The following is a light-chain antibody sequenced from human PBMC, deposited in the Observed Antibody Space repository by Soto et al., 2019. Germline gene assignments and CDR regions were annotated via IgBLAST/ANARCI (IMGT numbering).Light chain of an antibody. V-gene: IGKV1D-12*01. CDR1: QGISNW. J-gene: IGKJ5*01. Sequence: DIQMTPSPSSVSASVVDRVTITCRASQGISNWLAWYQQKPGKAPKLLIYAASRLQSGVPSRFSGTGSGTDFTLTISRLQPEDFATYYCQQGNSFPITFGQGTRLEIK. CDR3: QQGNSFPIT. CDR2: AAS.